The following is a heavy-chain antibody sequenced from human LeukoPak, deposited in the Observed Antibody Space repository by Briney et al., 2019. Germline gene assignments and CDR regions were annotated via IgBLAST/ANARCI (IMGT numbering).Heavy chain of an antibody. CDR2: ISYDGSNK. Sequence: GGSLRLSCAASGFTFSSYAMHWVRQAPGKGLEWVAVISYDGSNKYYADSVKGRFTISRDNSKNTLYLQMNSLRAEDTAVYYYARALQQWLVTVDYWGQGTLVTVSS. D-gene: IGHD6-19*01. V-gene: IGHV3-30-3*01. CDR3: ARALQQWLVTVDY. CDR1: GFTFSSYA. J-gene: IGHJ4*02.